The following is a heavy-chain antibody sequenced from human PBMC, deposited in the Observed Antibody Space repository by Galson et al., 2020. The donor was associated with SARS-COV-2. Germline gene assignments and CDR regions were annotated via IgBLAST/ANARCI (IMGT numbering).Heavy chain of an antibody. CDR2: FDPEDGET. J-gene: IGHJ5*02. CDR3: ATSTPITGTTGNWFDP. D-gene: IGHD1-7*01. V-gene: IGHV1-24*01. CDR1: GYTLTELS. Sequence: ASVKVSCKVSGYTLTELSMHWVRQAPGKGLEWMGGFDPEDGETIYAQKFQSRVTMTEDTSTDTAYMELSSLRSEDTAVYYCATSTPITGTTGNWFDPWGQGTLVTVSS.